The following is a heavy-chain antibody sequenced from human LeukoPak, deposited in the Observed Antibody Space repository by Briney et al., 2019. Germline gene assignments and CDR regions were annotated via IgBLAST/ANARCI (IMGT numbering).Heavy chain of an antibody. V-gene: IGHV4-59*01. CDR2: IYYRGDI. Sequence: SETLSLTCSVSDGSIRTYYWSWIRQSPGQGLEWIGNIYYRGDINYNPSLKSRVTISVDTSKNQFSLKLSSVTAADTAVYYCARDFCSSTSCLDYYGMDVWGQGTTVTVSS. CDR3: ARDFCSSTSCLDYYGMDV. D-gene: IGHD2-2*01. CDR1: DGSIRTYY. J-gene: IGHJ6*02.